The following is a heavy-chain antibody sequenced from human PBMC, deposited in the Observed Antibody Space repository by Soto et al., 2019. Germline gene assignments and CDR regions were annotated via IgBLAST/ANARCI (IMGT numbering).Heavy chain of an antibody. CDR3: ARVFCSSTSCSFDY. CDR1: GFTFSSYA. J-gene: IGHJ4*02. D-gene: IGHD2-2*01. CDR2: ITAGGSSN. V-gene: IGHV3-23*01. Sequence: GGSLRLSCAASGFTFSSYAMRWVRQAPGKGLEWVAAITAGGSSNHYADSVKGRFTISRDNSNNTLYLQMNSLRIEDTAVYYCARVFCSSTSCSFDYWGQGTLVTVSS.